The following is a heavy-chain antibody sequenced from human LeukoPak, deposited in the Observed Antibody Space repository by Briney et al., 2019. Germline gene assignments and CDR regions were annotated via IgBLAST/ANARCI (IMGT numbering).Heavy chain of an antibody. CDR2: ISGSGGST. CDR1: GFTFSSYA. D-gene: IGHD2-2*01. CDR3: AKPTKDIVVVPAATAVDY. V-gene: IGHV3-23*01. Sequence: GSLRLSRAASGFTFSSYAMSWVRQAPGKGLEWVSAISGSGGSTYYADSVKGRFTISRDNSKNTLYLQMNSLRAEDTAVYYCAKPTKDIVVVPAATAVDYWGQGTLVTVSS. J-gene: IGHJ4*02.